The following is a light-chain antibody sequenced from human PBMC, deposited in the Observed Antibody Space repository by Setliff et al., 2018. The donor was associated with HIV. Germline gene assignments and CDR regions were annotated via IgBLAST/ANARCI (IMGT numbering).Light chain of an antibody. Sequence: SYELTQPPSVSVAPGKTARITCEGNNIGTKSVHWYQQKPGQAPVVVIHRDNERPSGIPERFSGSSSGTTAALTISGVQAEDEADYYCQSVDTSDSNSVVFGGGTKVTV. J-gene: IGLJ2*01. CDR1: NIGTKS. V-gene: IGLV3-25*03. CDR3: QSVDTSDSNSVV. CDR2: RDN.